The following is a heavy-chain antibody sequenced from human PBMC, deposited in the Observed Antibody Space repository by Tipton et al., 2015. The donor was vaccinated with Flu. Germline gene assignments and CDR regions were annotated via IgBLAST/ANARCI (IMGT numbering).Heavy chain of an antibody. V-gene: IGHV3-7*03. CDR1: EFTFRRYW. D-gene: IGHD6-19*01. CDR2: IDPNGGFQ. CDR3: AKVIPERVAGLDL. J-gene: IGHJ5*02. Sequence: SLRLSCAVSEFTFRRYWMNWVRQVPGKGLEWVAQIDPNGGFQSYLDSVRGRFTISRDNAKNSLFLQMNNLRGEDTAVYYCAKVIPERVAGLDLWGQGTLVIVSS.